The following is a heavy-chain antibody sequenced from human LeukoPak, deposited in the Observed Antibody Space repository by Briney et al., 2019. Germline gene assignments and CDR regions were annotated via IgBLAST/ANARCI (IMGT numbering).Heavy chain of an antibody. CDR2: FDPEDGET. D-gene: IGHD1-26*01. J-gene: IGHJ5*02. V-gene: IGHV1-24*01. CDR1: GYTLTELS. Sequence: ASVKVSCKVSGYTLTELSMHWVRQAPGKGLEWMGGFDPEDGETIYAQKFQGRVTMTRNTSISTAYMELSSLRSEDTAVYYCARGSVGNWFDPWGQGTLVTVSS. CDR3: ARGSVGNWFDP.